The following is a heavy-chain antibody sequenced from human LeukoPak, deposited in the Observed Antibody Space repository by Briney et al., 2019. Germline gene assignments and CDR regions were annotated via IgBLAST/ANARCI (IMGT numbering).Heavy chain of an antibody. Sequence: PSETLSLTCTVSGASISSYYWSWIRQSPGKGLEWIGYIYYSGSTYYNPSLKSPVAISVDTSKNQFSLKLSSVTAADTAVYYSASVSRTPYYYYYYMDVWGKGTTVTVSS. CDR2: IYYSGST. J-gene: IGHJ6*03. CDR3: ASVSRTPYYYYYYMDV. V-gene: IGHV4-59*08. D-gene: IGHD2-2*01. CDR1: GASISSYY.